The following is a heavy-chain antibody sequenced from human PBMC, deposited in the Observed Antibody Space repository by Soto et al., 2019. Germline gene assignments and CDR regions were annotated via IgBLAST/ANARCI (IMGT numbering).Heavy chain of an antibody. J-gene: IGHJ4*02. D-gene: IGHD1-26*01. Sequence: GGSLRLSCAASGFPFSNYAMNCVRPAPGKGLEWVSGITGSGGTTFYADSVKGRFTISRDNSKNTVYLQMNSVRADDTAVYYCAKEYTSTSKGSFDYWGQGALVTVSS. CDR3: AKEYTSTSKGSFDY. V-gene: IGHV3-23*01. CDR2: ITGSGGTT. CDR1: GFPFSNYA.